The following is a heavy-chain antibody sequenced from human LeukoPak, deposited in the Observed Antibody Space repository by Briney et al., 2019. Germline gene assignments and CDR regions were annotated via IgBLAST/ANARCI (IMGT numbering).Heavy chain of an antibody. CDR2: ISSSSRYI. CDR3: ASRSWFDP. CDR1: GFTFSTYS. Sequence: GGSLRLSCSASGFTFSTYSMNWVRQAPGKGLEWVSSISSSSRYIYYADSVKGRFTISRDNAKNSLYLQMNSLRAEDTAVYYCASRSWFDPWGQGTLVTVSS. V-gene: IGHV3-21*01. J-gene: IGHJ5*02.